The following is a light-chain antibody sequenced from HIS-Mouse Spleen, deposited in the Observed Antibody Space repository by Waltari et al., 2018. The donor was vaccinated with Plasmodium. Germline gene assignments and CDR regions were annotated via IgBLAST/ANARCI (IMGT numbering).Light chain of an antibody. Sequence: SYELTQPPSVSVSPGQTASITCSGDKLGYKYACWYQQKPGQSPVLVIYQDSKRPSGIPYRVFGSNSGNTVTLTISGTQAMDEADYYCQAWDSSTVVFGGGTKLTVL. CDR2: QDS. CDR1: KLGYKY. J-gene: IGLJ2*01. CDR3: QAWDSSTVV. V-gene: IGLV3-1*01.